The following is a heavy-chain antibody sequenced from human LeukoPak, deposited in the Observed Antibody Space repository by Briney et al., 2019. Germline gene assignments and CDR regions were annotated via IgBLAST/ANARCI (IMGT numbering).Heavy chain of an antibody. CDR2: IYTSGST. D-gene: IGHD4-23*01. CDR1: GGSISSGSYY. CDR3: ARSIRYGGIDY. J-gene: IGHJ4*02. Sequence: SSQTLSLTCTVSGGSISSGSYYWSWIRQPAGKGLEWIGRIYTSGSTNYNPSLKSRVTISVDTSKNQFSLKLSSVTAADTAVYYCARSIRYGGIDYWGQGTLVTVSS. V-gene: IGHV4-61*02.